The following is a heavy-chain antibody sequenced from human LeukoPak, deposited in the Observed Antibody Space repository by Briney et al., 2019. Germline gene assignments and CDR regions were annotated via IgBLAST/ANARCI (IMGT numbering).Heavy chain of an antibody. CDR3: AKDSGSGDSNYYYYMDV. Sequence: PGGSLRLSCAASGFTFADYAMHWVRQTPGKGLEWVSGISWNSGNIDYADSVKGRFTISRDNAKNSLYLQMNSLRAEDMALYYCAKDSGSGDSNYYYYMDVWGKGTTVTVSS. CDR1: GFTFADYA. J-gene: IGHJ6*03. D-gene: IGHD2-21*02. V-gene: IGHV3-9*03. CDR2: ISWNSGNI.